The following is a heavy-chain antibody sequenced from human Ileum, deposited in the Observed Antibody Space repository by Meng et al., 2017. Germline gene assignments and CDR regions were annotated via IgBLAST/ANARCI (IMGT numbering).Heavy chain of an antibody. V-gene: IGHV1-18*01. J-gene: IGHJ4*02. CDR3: ARDQIGDYVWDY. CDR1: GYTFTSTNYG. CDR2: VSTYNDDT. Sequence: QVQLVQSGAEVKKPGASGKVSCKASGYTFTSTNYGISWMRQAPGQGLEWMGWVSTYNDDTNHVQKFQDRVTMTTDTSTSTVYMELRSLRSDDTAVYYCARDQIGDYVWDYWGQGTLVTVSS. D-gene: IGHD4-17*01.